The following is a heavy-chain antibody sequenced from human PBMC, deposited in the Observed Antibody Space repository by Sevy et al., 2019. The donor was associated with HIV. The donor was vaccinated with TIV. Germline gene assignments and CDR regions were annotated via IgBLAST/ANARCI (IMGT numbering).Heavy chain of an antibody. CDR2: IIPVFGSA. CDR3: ARSNPDGCNYSYYYGMDV. V-gene: IGHV1-69*13. Sequence: ASVKVSCKASGDTFGNYAIAWVRQAPGQGLEWVGGIIPVFGSANSAQKFQDRVTITADVSTSTAYMELRRLRSEDTAVYYCARSNPDGCNYSYYYGMDVWGQGTTVTVSS. D-gene: IGHD6-19*01. J-gene: IGHJ6*02. CDR1: GDTFGNYA.